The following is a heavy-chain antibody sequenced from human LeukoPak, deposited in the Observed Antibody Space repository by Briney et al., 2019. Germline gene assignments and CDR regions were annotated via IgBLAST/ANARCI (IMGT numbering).Heavy chain of an antibody. Sequence: GGSLRLSCAASGFTFSSYGMHWVRQAPGKGLEWVAVIWYDGSNKYYADSVKGRFTISRDNSKNTLYLQMNSLRAEDTVVYYCARDPPFGMAGTGAFDIWGQGTMVTVSS. V-gene: IGHV3-33*01. CDR2: IWYDGSNK. D-gene: IGHD6-19*01. J-gene: IGHJ3*02. CDR1: GFTFSSYG. CDR3: ARDPPFGMAGTGAFDI.